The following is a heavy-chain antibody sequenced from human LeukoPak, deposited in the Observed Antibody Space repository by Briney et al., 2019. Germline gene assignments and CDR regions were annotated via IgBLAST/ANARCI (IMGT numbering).Heavy chain of an antibody. J-gene: IGHJ4*02. V-gene: IGHV1-8*01. CDR2: INPRTGDR. Sequence: ASVTLSLTASGYTFTGHDIDWVRRASGQGHEWMGWINPRTGDRGYAQKFQGRVTITRSTSMNTAYMELSSLRSEDTAVYYCTRHTRPTFDYWGQGTLVTVSS. CDR3: TRHTRPTFDY. D-gene: IGHD2-2*01. CDR1: GYTFTGHD.